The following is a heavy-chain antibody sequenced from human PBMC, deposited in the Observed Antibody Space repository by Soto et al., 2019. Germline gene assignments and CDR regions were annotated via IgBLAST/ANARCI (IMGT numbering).Heavy chain of an antibody. CDR3: AKVGDCSGGSCYPNYYYYYMDV. V-gene: IGHV3-23*01. CDR2: ISGSGGST. Sequence: GGSLRLSCAASGFTFSSYAMSWVRQAPGKGLEWVSAISGSGGSTYYADSVKGRFTISRDNSRNTLYLQMNSLRAEDTAVYYCAKVGDCSGGSCYPNYYYYYMDVWGKGTTVTV. J-gene: IGHJ6*03. D-gene: IGHD2-15*01. CDR1: GFTFSSYA.